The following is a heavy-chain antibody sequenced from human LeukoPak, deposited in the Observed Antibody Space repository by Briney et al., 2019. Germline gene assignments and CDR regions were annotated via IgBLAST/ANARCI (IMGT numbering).Heavy chain of an antibody. D-gene: IGHD5-24*01. J-gene: IGHJ4*02. Sequence: ASVKVSCKASGGTFSSYAISWVRQAPGQGLEWMGGIIPIFGTANYAQKFQGGVTITTDESTSTAYMELSSLRSEDTAVYYCARENVEMATIFFDYWGQGTLVTVSS. CDR3: ARENVEMATIFFDY. CDR2: IIPIFGTA. V-gene: IGHV1-69*05. CDR1: GGTFSSYA.